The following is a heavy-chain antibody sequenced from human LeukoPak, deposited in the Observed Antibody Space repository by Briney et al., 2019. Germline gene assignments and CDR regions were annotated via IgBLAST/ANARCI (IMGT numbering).Heavy chain of an antibody. CDR2: IIPIFGTA. Sequence: ASVKVSCKASGGTFSSYAISWVRQAPGQGLEWMGGIIPIFGTANYAQKFQGRVTITADESTSTAYMELSSLRSEDTAVYYCARGNYGGYYFGYWGQGTLVTVSS. CDR3: ARGNYGGYYFGY. V-gene: IGHV1-69*13. J-gene: IGHJ4*02. CDR1: GGTFSSYA. D-gene: IGHD4/OR15-4a*01.